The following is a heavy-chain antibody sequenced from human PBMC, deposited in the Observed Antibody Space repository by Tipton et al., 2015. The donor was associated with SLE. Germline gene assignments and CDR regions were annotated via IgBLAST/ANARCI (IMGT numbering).Heavy chain of an antibody. D-gene: IGHD5-18*01. V-gene: IGHV3-30-3*01. CDR1: GFTFSSYA. Sequence: SLRLSCAASGFTFSSYAMHWVRQAPGKGLEWVAGISYDGSNKNYADSVKGRFTISRDNSKNTLYLQMNSLRAEDTAVYYCTTRSYGFDAFDIWGQGTMVTVSS. CDR2: ISYDGSNK. J-gene: IGHJ3*02. CDR3: TTRSYGFDAFDI.